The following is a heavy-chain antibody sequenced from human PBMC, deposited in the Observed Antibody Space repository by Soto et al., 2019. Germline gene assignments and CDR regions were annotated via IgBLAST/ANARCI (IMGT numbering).Heavy chain of an antibody. Sequence: GESLRLSCAASGFTVSSNYMSWVRQAPGKGLEWVSVIYSGGSTYYADSVKGRFTISRDNSKNTMYLQMNSLRAEDTSVYYCASSNKYYYDSIDAFDIWGQGTMVTVSS. J-gene: IGHJ3*02. CDR1: GFTVSSNY. V-gene: IGHV3-53*01. CDR2: IYSGGST. D-gene: IGHD3-22*01. CDR3: ASSNKYYYDSIDAFDI.